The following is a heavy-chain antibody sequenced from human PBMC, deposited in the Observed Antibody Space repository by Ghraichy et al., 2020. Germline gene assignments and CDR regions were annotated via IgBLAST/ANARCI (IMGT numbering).Heavy chain of an antibody. CDR1: GGSFSGYY. CDR2: INHSGST. D-gene: IGHD1-26*01. J-gene: IGHJ4*02. Sequence: SETLSLTCAVYGGSFSGYYWSWIRQPPGKGLEWIGEINHSGSTNYNPSFKSRVTISVDTSKNQFSLKLSSVTAADTAVYYCARGQGALIDYWGQGTLVTVSS. CDR3: ARGQGALIDY. V-gene: IGHV4-34*01.